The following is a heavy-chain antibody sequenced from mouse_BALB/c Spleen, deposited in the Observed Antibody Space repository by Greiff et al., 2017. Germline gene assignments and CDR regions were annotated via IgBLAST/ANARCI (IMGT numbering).Heavy chain of an antibody. CDR3: ARGKTTVVATPFAY. CDR2: ISNGGGST. Sequence: EVQRVESGGGLVQPGGSLKLSCAASGFTFSSYTMSWVRQTPEKRLEWVAYISNGGGSTYYPDTVKGRFTISRDNAKNTLYLQMSSLKSEDTAMYYCARGKTTVVATPFAYWGQGTLVTVSA. V-gene: IGHV5-12-2*01. CDR1: GFTFSSYT. J-gene: IGHJ3*01. D-gene: IGHD1-1*01.